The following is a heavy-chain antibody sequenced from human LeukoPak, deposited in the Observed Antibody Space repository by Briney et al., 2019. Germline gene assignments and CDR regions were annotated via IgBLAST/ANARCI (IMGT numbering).Heavy chain of an antibody. CDR3: AKAGVSSPYYFDY. Sequence: PGGSLRLSCAASGFTFSYYGMHWVRQAPGEGLEWVAFIRYDGLNKYFADSVKGRFTVSRDNSRNTVSLQMNSLSAEDTAIYHCAKAGVSSPYYFDYWGQGTLVTVSS. CDR1: GFTFSYYG. V-gene: IGHV3-30*02. J-gene: IGHJ4*02. CDR2: IRYDGLNK. D-gene: IGHD3-10*01.